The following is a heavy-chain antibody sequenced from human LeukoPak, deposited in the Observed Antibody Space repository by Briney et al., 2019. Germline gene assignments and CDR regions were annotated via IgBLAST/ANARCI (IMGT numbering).Heavy chain of an antibody. D-gene: IGHD1-26*01. Sequence: GGSLRLSCAASGFTFSSYSMIWVRQAPGKGLEWFSYISSSTTTTIYYADSVKGRFTISRDNAKNSLYLQINSLRAEDTAVFYCARSRSGSYFDYWGQGTLVTVSS. V-gene: IGHV3-48*01. CDR1: GFTFSSYS. J-gene: IGHJ4*02. CDR2: ISSSTTTTI. CDR3: ARSRSGSYFDY.